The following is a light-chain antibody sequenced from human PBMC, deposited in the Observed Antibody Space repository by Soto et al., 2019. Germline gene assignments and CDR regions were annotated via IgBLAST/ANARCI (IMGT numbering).Light chain of an antibody. V-gene: IGLV2-8*01. CDR2: GVN. CDR3: SSYGGYNNVV. Sequence: QSALTQPPSASGSPGPSVTISCTGTSSDVGGYNYVSWFQQHPGKAPKLIIHGVNQRPSGVPDRFSGSRSGNTASLTVSGLQAEDEGTYYCSSYGGYNNVVFGTGTKV. J-gene: IGLJ1*01. CDR1: SSDVGGYNY.